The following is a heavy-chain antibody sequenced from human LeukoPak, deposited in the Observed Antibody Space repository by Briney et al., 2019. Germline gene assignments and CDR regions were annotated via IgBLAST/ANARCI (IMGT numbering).Heavy chain of an antibody. Sequence: SVKVSCKASGGTFSSYAIGWVRQAPGQGLEWMGGIIPIFGTANYAQKFQGRVTITTDESTSTAYMELSSLRSEDTAVYYCARGGNWNDYYYYYYMDVWGKGTTVTVSS. J-gene: IGHJ6*03. CDR2: IIPIFGTA. D-gene: IGHD1-1*01. V-gene: IGHV1-69*05. CDR1: GGTFSSYA. CDR3: ARGGNWNDYYYYYYMDV.